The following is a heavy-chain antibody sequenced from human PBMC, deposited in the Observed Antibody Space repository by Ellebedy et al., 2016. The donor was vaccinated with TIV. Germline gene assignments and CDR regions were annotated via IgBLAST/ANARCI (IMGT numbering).Heavy chain of an antibody. CDR2: ITESGGNT. J-gene: IGHJ3*01. CDR1: GISLRIYS. D-gene: IGHD3-10*01. V-gene: IGHV3-23*01. CDR3: ARDPVGVRPAFDV. Sequence: GESLKISCAASGISLRIYSMSWVRQAPGKVLEWVSSITESGGNTYYADSAKGRFTISRDNSKYTLFLQMNSLRAEDTAIYFCARDPVGVRPAFDVWGQGTMVTVSS.